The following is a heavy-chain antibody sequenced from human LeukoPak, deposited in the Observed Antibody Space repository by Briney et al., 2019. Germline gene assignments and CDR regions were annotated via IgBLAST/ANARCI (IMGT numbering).Heavy chain of an antibody. CDR2: IIPIFGTA. CDR3: AREGGYSYGPAFDY. V-gene: IGHV1-69*05. CDR1: GGTFSSYA. J-gene: IGHJ4*02. Sequence: XKAXGGTFSSYAISWVRQAPGQGLEWMGGIIPIFGTANYAQKFQGRVTITTDESTSTAYMELSSLRSEDTAVYYCAREGGYSYGPAFDYWGQGTLVTVSS. D-gene: IGHD5-18*01.